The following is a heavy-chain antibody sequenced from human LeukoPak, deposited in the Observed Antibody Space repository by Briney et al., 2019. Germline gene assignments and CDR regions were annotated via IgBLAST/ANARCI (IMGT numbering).Heavy chain of an antibody. V-gene: IGHV3-20*04. J-gene: IGHJ4*02. D-gene: IGHD3-10*01. Sequence: PGGSLRLSCAASGFTFSSYGMSWVRQAPGKGLEWVSGINWNGGSTGYADSVKGRFTISRDNAKNSLYLQMNSLRAEDTAVYYCAREINTMVRGVIISYFDYWGQGTLVTVSS. CDR3: AREINTMVRGVIISYFDY. CDR2: INWNGGST. CDR1: GFTFSSYG.